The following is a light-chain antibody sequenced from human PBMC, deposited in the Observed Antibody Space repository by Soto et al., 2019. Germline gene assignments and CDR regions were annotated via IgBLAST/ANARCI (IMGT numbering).Light chain of an antibody. Sequence: QPVLTQPPSASGTPGQRVTISCSGSSSNIGSNYVYWYQQLPGTAPKLLIYRNNQRPSGVPDRFSGSKSGTSASLAISGLRSEDEADYYCAAWDDSLSAFVFGTGTKVTV. CDR2: RNN. CDR3: AAWDDSLSAFV. CDR1: SSNIGSNY. V-gene: IGLV1-47*01. J-gene: IGLJ1*01.